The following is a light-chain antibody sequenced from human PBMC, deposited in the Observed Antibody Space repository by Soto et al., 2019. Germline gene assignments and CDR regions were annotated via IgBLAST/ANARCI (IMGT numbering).Light chain of an antibody. CDR2: ATS. Sequence: DIQMTQSPSSLSASVGDSVTISCRPSQGITNYLNWYQLKPGRAPKLLIYATSTLQSGVPPRFSGSGSGNDFTPTNNRLQPEDFATYFCQQGYSRPLTFGQGNKIEI. V-gene: IGKV1-39*01. CDR1: QGITNY. CDR3: QQGYSRPLT. J-gene: IGKJ1*01.